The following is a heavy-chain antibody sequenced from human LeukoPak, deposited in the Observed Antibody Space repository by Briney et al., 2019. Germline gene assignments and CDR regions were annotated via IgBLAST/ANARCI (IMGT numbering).Heavy chain of an antibody. CDR1: GGSFSSFY. Sequence: SETLSLTCAVYGGSFSSFYWSWLRQPPGKGLEWIGEFSHSRSINYNPSLKSRVTILVDMSKKQVSLRLSSVTAADTAVYYCALRAGPPGTTSVRPFDPWGQGTLVTVSS. D-gene: IGHD3-10*02. CDR3: ALRAGPPGTTSVRPFDP. CDR2: FSHSRSI. J-gene: IGHJ5*02. V-gene: IGHV4-34*01.